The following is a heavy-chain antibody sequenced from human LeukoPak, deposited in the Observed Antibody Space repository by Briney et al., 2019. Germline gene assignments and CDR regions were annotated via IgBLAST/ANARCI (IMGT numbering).Heavy chain of an antibody. D-gene: IGHD3-10*01. CDR1: GGSFSGYY. Sequence: SETLSLTCAVYGGSFSGYYWSWIRQPPGKGLEWIGEINHSGSTNYNPSLKSRVTISVDTSKNQFSLKLSSVTAADTAVYYCARLRITMVRGVIGYYYYYMDVWGKGTTVTISS. CDR2: INHSGST. V-gene: IGHV4-34*01. J-gene: IGHJ6*03. CDR3: ARLRITMVRGVIGYYYYYMDV.